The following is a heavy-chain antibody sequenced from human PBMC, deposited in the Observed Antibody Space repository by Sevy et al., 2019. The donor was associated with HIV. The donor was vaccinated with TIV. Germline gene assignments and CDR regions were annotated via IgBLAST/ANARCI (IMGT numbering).Heavy chain of an antibody. Sequence: GGSLRLSCAASGFTFSSYVLSWVRQAPGKGLEWVSTISGSGGSTYYADSVKGRFSISRDNSKNTLYLEMNSLRAEDTGGCYCANEYSSGYFWGQGTPVTVSS. D-gene: IGHD3-22*01. CDR2: ISGSGGST. J-gene: IGHJ4*02. V-gene: IGHV3-23*01. CDR3: ANEYSSGYF. CDR1: GFTFSSYV.